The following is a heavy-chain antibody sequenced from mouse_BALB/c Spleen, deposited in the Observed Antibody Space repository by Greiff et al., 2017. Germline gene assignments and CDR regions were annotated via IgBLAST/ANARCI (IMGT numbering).Heavy chain of an antibody. D-gene: IGHD4-1*01. CDR1: GFTFSSFG. Sequence: EVKLVESGGGLVQPGGSRKLSCAASGFTFSSFGMHWVRQAPEKGLEWVAYISSGSSTIYYADTVKGRFTISRDNPKNTLFLQMTSLRSEDTAMYYCARFANWDFDYWGQGTTLTVSS. V-gene: IGHV5-17*02. CDR2: ISSGSSTI. J-gene: IGHJ2*01. CDR3: ARFANWDFDY.